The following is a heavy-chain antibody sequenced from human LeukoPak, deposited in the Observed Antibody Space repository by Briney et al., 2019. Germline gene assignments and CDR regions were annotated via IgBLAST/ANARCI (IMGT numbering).Heavy chain of an antibody. CDR2: INPNSGGT. J-gene: IGHJ4*02. CDR1: GYTFTGYY. CDR3: ARAPKSHYYSSGWYDY. Sequence: GASVKVSCKASGYTFTGYYMHWVRQAPGQGLEWMGWINPNSGGTNYAQKFQGRVTMTRDTSISTAYMELSRLRSDDTAVYYCARAPKSHYYSSGWYDYWGQGTLVTGSS. V-gene: IGHV1-2*02. D-gene: IGHD6-19*01.